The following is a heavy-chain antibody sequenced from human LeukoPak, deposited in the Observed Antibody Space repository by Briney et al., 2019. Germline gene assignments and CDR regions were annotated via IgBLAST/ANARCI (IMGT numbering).Heavy chain of an antibody. CDR3: ARRSSRSFDY. D-gene: IGHD2/OR15-2a*01. Sequence: PGGSLRLSCAASGFTFSDYYMSWIRQAPGKGLEWVSYISSSRSFTNYADSIKGRFTISRDNAKNSLYLQMSSLRAEDTAVYYCARRSSRSFDYWGRGTLVAVSS. V-gene: IGHV3-11*06. CDR1: GFTFSDYY. J-gene: IGHJ4*02. CDR2: ISSSRSFT.